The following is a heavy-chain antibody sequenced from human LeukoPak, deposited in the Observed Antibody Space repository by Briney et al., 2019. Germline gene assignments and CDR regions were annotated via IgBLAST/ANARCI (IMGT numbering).Heavy chain of an antibody. V-gene: IGHV3-30-3*01. J-gene: IGHJ4*02. Sequence: PGGSLRLSCAASGFTFSGYPIHWVRQAPGKGLEWVAVISYDGSNKYYADSVKGRFTISRDNAKNSLFLQMNSLRAEDTAVYYCARDPGEGDYWGQGTLVTVSS. CDR3: ARDPGEGDY. CDR1: GFTFSGYP. D-gene: IGHD4-17*01. CDR2: ISYDGSNK.